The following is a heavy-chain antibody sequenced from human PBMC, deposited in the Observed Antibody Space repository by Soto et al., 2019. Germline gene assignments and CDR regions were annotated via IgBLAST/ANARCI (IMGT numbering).Heavy chain of an antibody. CDR3: AREGMQQLGWFDP. D-gene: IGHD6-13*01. CDR2: IYSGGST. V-gene: IGHV3-53*04. CDR1: GFTVSSNY. J-gene: IGHJ5*02. Sequence: EVQLVESGGGLVQPGGSLRLSCAASGFTVSSNYMSWVRQAPGKGLEWVSVIYSGGSTYYADSVKGRFTISRHNSKNTLYLQMNSLRAEDTAVYYCAREGMQQLGWFDPWGQGTLVTVSS.